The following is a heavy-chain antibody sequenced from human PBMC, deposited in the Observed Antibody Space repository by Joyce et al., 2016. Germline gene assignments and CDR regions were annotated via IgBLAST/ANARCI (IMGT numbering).Heavy chain of an antibody. Sequence: QLQLQESGSGLVKPSQTLSLTCAVSGDSIIGGGYSWNWIRQPPGKGLEWIGYIYHSGGAYYNPSLKSRVTMSVDRSQNQFSLKLNSVTAADTAVYYCARAFHWIYTFDYWGQGTLVTVSS. CDR1: GDSIIGGGYS. J-gene: IGHJ4*02. V-gene: IGHV4-30-2*01. CDR3: ARAFHWIYTFDY. D-gene: IGHD1-7*01. CDR2: IYHSGGA.